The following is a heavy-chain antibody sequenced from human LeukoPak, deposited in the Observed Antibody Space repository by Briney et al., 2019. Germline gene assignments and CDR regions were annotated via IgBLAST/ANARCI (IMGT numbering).Heavy chain of an antibody. CDR1: GGSISSYY. CDR3: AREGGGWYYYFDY. J-gene: IGHJ4*02. V-gene: IGHV4-59*01. D-gene: IGHD6-19*01. CDR2: IYYSGST. Sequence: SETLSLTCTVSGGSISSYYWSWIRQPPGKGLEWIGYIYYSGSTNYNPSLKSRVTISVDTSKNQFSLKLSSVTAADTAVYYCAREGGGWYYYFDYWGQGTLVTVSS.